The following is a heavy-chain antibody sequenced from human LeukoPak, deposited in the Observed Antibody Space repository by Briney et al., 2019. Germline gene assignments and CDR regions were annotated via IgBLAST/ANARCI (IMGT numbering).Heavy chain of an antibody. V-gene: IGHV4-39*07. J-gene: IGHJ4*02. Sequence: SETLSLTCTVSGGSISSYYWGWIRQPPGKGLEWIGSIYYSGSTYYNPSLKSRVTISVDTSKNQFSLKLSSVTAADTAVYYCASVRTLGALYYFDYWGQGTLVTVSS. D-gene: IGHD3-10*01. CDR3: ASVRTLGALYYFDY. CDR2: IYYSGST. CDR1: GGSISSYY.